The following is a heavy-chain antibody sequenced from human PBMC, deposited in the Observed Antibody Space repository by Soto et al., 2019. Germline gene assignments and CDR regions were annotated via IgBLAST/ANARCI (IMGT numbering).Heavy chain of an antibody. D-gene: IGHD2-15*01. CDR1: GFSVSSNY. Sequence: GGSLRLSCAPSGFSVSSNYMNWVRQAPGKGLEWVSIIHNGGETYYADSVKDRFTVSRDNSKNTVFLQMNSLRVEDTAVYYCARDSWSQYWGQGTLVTVSS. CDR3: ARDSWSQY. V-gene: IGHV3-66*01. J-gene: IGHJ1*01. CDR2: IHNGGET.